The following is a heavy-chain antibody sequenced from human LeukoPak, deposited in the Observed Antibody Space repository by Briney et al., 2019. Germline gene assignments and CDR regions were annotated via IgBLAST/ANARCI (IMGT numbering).Heavy chain of an antibody. D-gene: IGHD3-9*01. CDR2: VSGSGLNT. CDR3: VSPGNDFEGRYSPHMDV. J-gene: IGHJ6*03. V-gene: IGHV3-23*01. CDR1: GISFSNYG. Sequence: GGSLSLSCLASGISFSNYGMSWVRRAPGKGLEWVSGVSGSGLNTYYADSVEGRFTISRDNSNNTLYLQMNSLRAEDTAVYYCVSPGNDFEGRYSPHMDVWGKGTTVTVSS.